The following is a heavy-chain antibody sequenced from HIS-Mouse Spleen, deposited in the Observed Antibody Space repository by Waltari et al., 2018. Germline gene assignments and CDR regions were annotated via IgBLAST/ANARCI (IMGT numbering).Heavy chain of an antibody. CDR2: IYYSGST. D-gene: IGHD6-13*01. V-gene: IGHV4-39*07. J-gene: IGHJ2*01. CDR3: AREIPYSSSWYDWYFDL. Sequence: QLQLQESGPGLVKPSATLSLPCTVPGGPIRTSSYSSARSRQPPGKGLAWIGSIYYSGSTYYNPSLKSRVTISVDTSKNQFSLKLSSVTAADTAVYYCAREIPYSSSWYDWYFDLWGRGTLVTVSS. CDR1: GGPIRTSSYS.